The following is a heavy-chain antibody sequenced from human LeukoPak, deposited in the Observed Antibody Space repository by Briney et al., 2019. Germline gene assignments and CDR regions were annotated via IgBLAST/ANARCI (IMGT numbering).Heavy chain of an antibody. Sequence: PSETLSLTCTVSGGSMSSFYWSWIRQPPGKGLEYIGYISYCGSTNYNPSLKSRVTISVDTSKNQFSLKLSSVTAADTAVYYCARLRQGYYCDYWGQGTLVTVSS. CDR1: GGSMSSFY. CDR2: ISYCGST. CDR3: ARLRQGYYCDY. J-gene: IGHJ4*02. V-gene: IGHV4-59*01.